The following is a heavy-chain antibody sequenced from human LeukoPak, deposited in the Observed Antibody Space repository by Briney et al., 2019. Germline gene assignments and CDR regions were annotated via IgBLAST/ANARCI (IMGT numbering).Heavy chain of an antibody. V-gene: IGHV3-7*01. CDR1: GFTFSSYW. D-gene: IGHD3-16*01. CDR3: ARDTYDYYFDY. CDR2: IKQDGSEK. Sequence: GGSLRLSCAASGFTFSSYWMSWVRQAPGKGLEWVANIKQDGSEKYYADSVKGRFTISRDNAKNSLYLQMNSLRAEDTAVYYCARDTYDYYFDYWGQGTLVTVSS. J-gene: IGHJ4*02.